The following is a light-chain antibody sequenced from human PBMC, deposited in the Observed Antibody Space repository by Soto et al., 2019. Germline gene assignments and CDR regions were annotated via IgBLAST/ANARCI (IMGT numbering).Light chain of an antibody. V-gene: IGLV4-60*03. J-gene: IGLJ3*02. CDR3: ETWDSNTHWV. CDR1: SGHSSYI. Sequence: QAVVTQSSSASASLGSSVKLTCTLSSGHSSYIIAWHQQQPGKAPRYLMKLEGSGSYNKGSGVPDRFSGSSSGADRYLTISNLQSEYEADYYCETWDSNTHWVFGGGTKLTVL. CDR2: LEGSGSY.